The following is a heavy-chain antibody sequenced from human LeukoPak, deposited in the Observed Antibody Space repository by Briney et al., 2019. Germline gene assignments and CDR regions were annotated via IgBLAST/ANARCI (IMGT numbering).Heavy chain of an antibody. V-gene: IGHV3-23*01. CDR3: AKDSRLIITYFDS. D-gene: IGHD3-22*01. Sequence: PGGSLRLSCATYGFTFTSYAMSWVRQAPGKGLEWLSGISSGGGNTYYADSVRGRLTISRDNSKNTLYLQMHSLRADDTAVYFCAKDSRLIITYFDSWGQGTLVTVSS. J-gene: IGHJ4*02. CDR2: ISSGGGNT. CDR1: GFTFTSYA.